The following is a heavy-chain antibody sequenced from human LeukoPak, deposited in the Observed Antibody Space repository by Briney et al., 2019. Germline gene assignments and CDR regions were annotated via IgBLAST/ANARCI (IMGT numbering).Heavy chain of an antibody. D-gene: IGHD3-22*01. CDR1: GFTFSSYG. CDR3: AKGLGADYYDTQWLFDY. J-gene: IGHJ4*02. Sequence: GRSLRLSCAASGFTFSSYGMHWVRQAPGKGLEWVAVISYDGSNKYYADSVKGRFTISRDNSKNTLYLQMNSLRAEDTAVYYCAKGLGADYYDTQWLFDYWGQGTLVTVSS. V-gene: IGHV3-30*18. CDR2: ISYDGSNK.